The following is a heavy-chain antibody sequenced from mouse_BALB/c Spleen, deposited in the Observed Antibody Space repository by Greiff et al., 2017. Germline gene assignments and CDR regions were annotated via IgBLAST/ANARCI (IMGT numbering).Heavy chain of an antibody. J-gene: IGHJ2*01. CDR1: GYAFSSYW. CDR2: IYPGDGDT. D-gene: IGHD2-1*01. V-gene: IGHV1-80*01. Sequence: VTLVESGAELVRPGSSVKISCKASGYAFSSYWMNWVKQRPGQGLEWIGQIYPGDGDTNYNGKFKGKATLTADKSSSTAYMQLSSLTSEDSAVYFCARCGNYDDIDYWGQGTALTVSS. CDR3: ARCGNYDDIDY.